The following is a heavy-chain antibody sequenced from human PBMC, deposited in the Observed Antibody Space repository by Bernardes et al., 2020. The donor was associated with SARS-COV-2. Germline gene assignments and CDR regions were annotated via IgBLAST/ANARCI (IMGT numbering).Heavy chain of an antibody. CDR2: ISSGGDTI. D-gene: IGHD2-15*01. V-gene: IGHV3-48*01. J-gene: IGHJ4*02. Sequence: GGCLRLSPVGSRFIFTTYSMSWVRPAPGKGLEWLLFISSGGDTIHDADSVRGRFTVSRDDAKNSVYLQMNSLRAEDTAVYYCARGWRENSFDYWGQGALVTVSS. CDR3: ARGWRENSFDY. CDR1: RFIFTTYS.